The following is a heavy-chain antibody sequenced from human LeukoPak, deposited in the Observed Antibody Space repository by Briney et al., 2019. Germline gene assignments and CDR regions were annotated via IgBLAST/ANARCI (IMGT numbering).Heavy chain of an antibody. D-gene: IGHD6-6*01. J-gene: IGHJ4*02. CDR2: INHSGGT. Sequence: SETLSLTCAVYGGSFSGYYWSWIRQPPGKGLEWIGEINHSGGTNYNPSLKSRVTISVDTSKNQFSLKLSSVTAVDTAVYYCAGQLQSGEIDYWGQGTLVTVSS. V-gene: IGHV4-34*01. CDR3: AGQLQSGEIDY. CDR1: GGSFSGYY.